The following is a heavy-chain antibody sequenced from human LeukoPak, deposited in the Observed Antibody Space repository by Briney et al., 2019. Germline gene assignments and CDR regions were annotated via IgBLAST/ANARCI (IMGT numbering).Heavy chain of an antibody. CDR2: FDPEDGET. J-gene: IGHJ4*02. CDR3: ATTGGIAVAGAVDY. V-gene: IGHV1-24*01. Sequence: ASVKVSCKVSGYTLTELSMHWVRQAPGKGLEWMGGFDPEDGETIYAQKFQGRVTMTEDTSTDTAYMELSSLRSEDTAVYYCATTGGIAVAGAVDYWGQGTLVTVSS. D-gene: IGHD6-19*01. CDR1: GYTLTELS.